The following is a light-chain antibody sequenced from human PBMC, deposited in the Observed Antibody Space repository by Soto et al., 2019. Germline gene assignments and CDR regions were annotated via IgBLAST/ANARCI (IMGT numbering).Light chain of an antibody. CDR2: DVS. V-gene: IGLV2-14*01. Sequence: QSALTQPASVSGSPGQSITISCTGTSSDIGAYNYVSWYQQHPGKAPKLMIYDVSNRPSGLSNRFSGSKSGSTASLTISGLQAEDEADYYCSSYTSSRIRVFGGGTKLTVL. CDR3: SSYTSSRIRV. CDR1: SSDIGAYNY. J-gene: IGLJ3*02.